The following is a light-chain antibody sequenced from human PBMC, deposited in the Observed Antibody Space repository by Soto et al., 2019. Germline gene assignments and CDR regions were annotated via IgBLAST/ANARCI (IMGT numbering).Light chain of an antibody. CDR2: AAS. CDR1: QSVRSN. V-gene: IGKV3-15*01. J-gene: IGKJ3*01. CDR3: QHYSNWPFT. Sequence: EIVMTQSPPTLSVSSGERVTLSCRASQSVRSNLAWYQQRPGQAPRFLIYAASTRTAGIPARVSGRGSGTEFTLTINSLQSEDFAVYYCQHYSNWPFTFGPGTRVDL.